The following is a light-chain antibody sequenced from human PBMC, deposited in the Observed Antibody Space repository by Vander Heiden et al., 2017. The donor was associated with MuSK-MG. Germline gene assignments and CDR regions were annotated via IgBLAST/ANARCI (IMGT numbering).Light chain of an antibody. Sequence: QSVLTQPPSVSVAPGQKVTISCPGSSSNIGRNHVCWYQQFPGTAPKLLIYENNKRPSGIPDRFSGSKSGTSATLGITGLQTGDEADYYCATWDNSLSGEVLFGGGTKLTVL. CDR2: ENN. V-gene: IGLV1-51*02. J-gene: IGLJ2*01. CDR1: SSNIGRNH. CDR3: ATWDNSLSGEVL.